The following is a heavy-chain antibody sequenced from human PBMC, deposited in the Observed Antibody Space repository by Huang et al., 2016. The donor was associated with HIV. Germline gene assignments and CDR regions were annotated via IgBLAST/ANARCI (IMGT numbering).Heavy chain of an antibody. CDR3: ARYRLTGTFLDS. J-gene: IGHJ4*02. V-gene: IGHV7-4-1*02. CDR2: INTKTGKP. D-gene: IGHD3-9*01. CDR1: GYTFTTYS. Sequence: QVQLVQSGAELRKPGASVKVSCKASGYTFTTYSLIWVRQAPGQGLEWMGWINTKTGKPTYAQGFTGRFVCSLDTTGSTAYLQISSLKTDDTAKYFCARYRLTGTFLDSWGQGTQVTVSS.